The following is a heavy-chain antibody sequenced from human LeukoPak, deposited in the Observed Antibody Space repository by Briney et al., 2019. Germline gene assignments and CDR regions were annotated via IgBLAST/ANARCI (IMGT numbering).Heavy chain of an antibody. D-gene: IGHD6-19*01. CDR1: GGSISSYY. V-gene: IGHV4-4*07. Sequence: SETLSLTCIVSGGSISSYYWSWIRQPAGKGLEWIGRIYTSGSTNYNPSLKGRVTMSVDTSKNQFSLKLSSVTAADTAVYYCARDRSSGWYIWFDPWGQGTLVTVSS. CDR3: ARDRSSGWYIWFDP. J-gene: IGHJ5*02. CDR2: IYTSGST.